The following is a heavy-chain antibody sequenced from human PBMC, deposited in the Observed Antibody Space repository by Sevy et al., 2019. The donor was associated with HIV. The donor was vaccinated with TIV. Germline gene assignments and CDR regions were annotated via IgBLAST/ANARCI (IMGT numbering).Heavy chain of an antibody. V-gene: IGHV3-7*01. D-gene: IGHD3-3*01. CDR2: IKQDGSEK. Sequence: GGSLRLSCAASGFTFSSYWMSWVRQAPGKGLEWVANIKQDGSEKYYVDSVKGRFTISRDNAKNSLYLQMNSLRAEDTAVYYCARFPLTSFGVVIGHGMDVWGQGTTVTVSS. J-gene: IGHJ6*02. CDR3: ARFPLTSFGVVIGHGMDV. CDR1: GFTFSSYW.